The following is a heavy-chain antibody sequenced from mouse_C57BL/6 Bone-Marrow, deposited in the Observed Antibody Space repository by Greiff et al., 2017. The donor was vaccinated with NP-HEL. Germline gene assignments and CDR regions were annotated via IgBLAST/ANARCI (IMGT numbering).Heavy chain of an antibody. V-gene: IGHV1-69*01. Sequence: QVQLQQPGAELVMPGASVKLSCKASGYTFTSYWMHWVKQRPGQGLEWIGEIDPSDSYTNSNQKFKGKSTLTVDKSSSPAYMQLSSLTSEDSAVYYCAREGDLLDAMDYWSQGTSVTVSS. CDR3: AREGDLLDAMDY. J-gene: IGHJ4*01. CDR1: GYTFTSYW. CDR2: IDPSDSYT. D-gene: IGHD2-1*01.